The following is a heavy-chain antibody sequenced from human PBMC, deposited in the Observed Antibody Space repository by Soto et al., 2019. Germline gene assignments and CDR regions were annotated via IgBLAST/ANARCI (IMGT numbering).Heavy chain of an antibody. D-gene: IGHD3-3*01. J-gene: IGHJ6*02. Sequence: GGSLRLSCAASGFTVSSNYMSWVRQAPGKGLEWVSVIYSGGSTYYADSVKGRFTISRDNSKNTLYLQMNSLRAEDTAVYYCAFSIKIFGVVTTEMDVWGQGTTVTVSS. V-gene: IGHV3-53*01. CDR2: IYSGGST. CDR1: GFTVSSNY. CDR3: AFSIKIFGVVTTEMDV.